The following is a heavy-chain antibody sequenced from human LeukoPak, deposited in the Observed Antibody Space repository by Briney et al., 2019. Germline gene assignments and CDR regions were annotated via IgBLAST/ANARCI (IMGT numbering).Heavy chain of an antibody. V-gene: IGHV3-23*01. Sequence: GGSLRLSCAASGFIFSNYAMSWVRQAPGKGLEWVSAITGRGDSAHYAESVRGQFIISRDNSKNTLYLQMNSLRAEDTAVYYCAKSVYYYDSSGGYWGQGTLVTVSS. CDR3: AKSVYYYDSSGGY. D-gene: IGHD3-22*01. J-gene: IGHJ4*02. CDR2: ITGRGDSA. CDR1: GFIFSNYA.